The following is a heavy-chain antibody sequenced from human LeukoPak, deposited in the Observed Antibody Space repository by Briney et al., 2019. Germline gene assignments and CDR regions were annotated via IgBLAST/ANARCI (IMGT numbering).Heavy chain of an antibody. V-gene: IGHV3-33*01. CDR3: ARPAGDAFDI. Sequence: GGSLRLSCAASGFTFSTYGMYWVRQAPGKGLEWVAIIWHDGDRKYYADSVKGRFTISRDNSKNMLYLEMNSLRADDTAVYYCARPAGDAFDIWGQGTMVTVSS. CDR2: IWHDGDRK. CDR1: GFTFSTYG. J-gene: IGHJ3*02. D-gene: IGHD3-10*01.